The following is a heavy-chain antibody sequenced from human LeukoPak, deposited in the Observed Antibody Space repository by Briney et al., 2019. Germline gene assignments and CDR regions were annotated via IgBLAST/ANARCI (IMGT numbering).Heavy chain of an antibody. J-gene: IGHJ4*02. D-gene: IGHD3-22*01. V-gene: IGHV4-34*01. Sequence: SETLSLTCAVYGGSFSGYYWSWIRQPPGKGLEWIGEINHSGSTNYNPSLKSRVTISVDTSKNQFSLKLSSVTAADTAVYYCARGGGSGYYYLRLGYWGQGTLVTVSS. CDR2: INHSGST. CDR1: GGSFSGYY. CDR3: ARGGGSGYYYLRLGY.